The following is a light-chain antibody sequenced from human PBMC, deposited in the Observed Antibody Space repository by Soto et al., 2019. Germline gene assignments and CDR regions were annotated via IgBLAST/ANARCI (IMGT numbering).Light chain of an antibody. CDR3: QQFYNYPRT. CDR1: HDIGTY. Sequence: AIRMTQSPSSFSASTGDRVSITCRATHDIGTYLAWYQQIPGKAPKLLIYDASTLQTGVPSRFSGSGSGTDFTLTISYLQSEDFGTYYCQQFYNYPRTFGQGTKVAIK. J-gene: IGKJ1*01. CDR2: DAS. V-gene: IGKV1-8*01.